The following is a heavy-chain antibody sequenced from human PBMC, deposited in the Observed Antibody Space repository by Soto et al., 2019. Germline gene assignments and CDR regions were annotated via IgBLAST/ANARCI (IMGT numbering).Heavy chain of an antibody. CDR1: GYSFTSYW. CDR3: ARLGIAAAGYYYYYGMDV. J-gene: IGHJ6*02. D-gene: IGHD6-13*01. CDR2: IDPSDSYT. Sequence: GESLKISCKGSGYSFTSYWISWVRQMPGKGLEWMGRIDPSDSYTNYSPSFQGHVTISADKSISTAYLQWSSLKASDTAMYYYARLGIAAAGYYYYYGMDVWGQGTTVTVSS. V-gene: IGHV5-10-1*01.